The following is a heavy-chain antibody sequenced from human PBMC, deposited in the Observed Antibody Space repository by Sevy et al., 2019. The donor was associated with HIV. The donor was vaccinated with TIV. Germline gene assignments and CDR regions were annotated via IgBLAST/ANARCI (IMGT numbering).Heavy chain of an antibody. D-gene: IGHD1-1*01. J-gene: IGHJ4*02. V-gene: IGHV4-59*01. CDR3: ARGGPNQQQLDYSDY. CDR1: GGSISTYY. Sequence: SETLSLTCTVSGGSISTYYWNWIRQPPGKGLEWIGYIYYSGNTNYNPSLTSRVSMSVDTSKNRFSLKLSSVTAADTAMYYCARGGPNQQQLDYSDYWGQGTLVTVSS. CDR2: IYYSGNT.